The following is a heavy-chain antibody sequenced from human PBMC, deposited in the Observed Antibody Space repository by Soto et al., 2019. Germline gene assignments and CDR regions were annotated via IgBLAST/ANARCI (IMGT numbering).Heavy chain of an antibody. D-gene: IGHD3-3*01. CDR1: GYPVTAYY. J-gene: IGHJ3*02. Sequence: QLHLVQSGAVVKKPGASVTVSCSASGYPVTAYYMHWVRQAPGRGLEWVGGINPATGAAKYTQTFQGRVPMARDTSTSTVFMDLSGLTSEDTAVFYWARGGGVGVAGSAAFDMWGQGTLVTVSS. V-gene: IGHV1-2*02. CDR2: INPATGAA. CDR3: ARGGGVGVAGSAAFDM.